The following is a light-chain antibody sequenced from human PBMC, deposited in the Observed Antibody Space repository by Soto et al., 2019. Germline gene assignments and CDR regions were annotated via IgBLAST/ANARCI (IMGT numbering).Light chain of an antibody. CDR1: QSVSNNY. V-gene: IGKV3-20*01. J-gene: IGKJ3*01. CDR2: GAS. CDR3: QHYGTSPPFP. Sequence: IVLTQSPGTLSLSPGDRATLACRASQSVSNNYLAWYQQKPGQAPSLLIYGASNRATGIPDRFSVSGSGTDFTLTISRLEPEDFAVYSCQHYGTSPPFPFGTGTTVDLK.